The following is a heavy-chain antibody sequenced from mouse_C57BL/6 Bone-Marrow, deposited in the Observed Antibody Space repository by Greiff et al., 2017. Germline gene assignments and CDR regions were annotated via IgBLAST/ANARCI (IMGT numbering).Heavy chain of an antibody. CDR1: GYTFTSYW. CDR2: IDPSDSYT. V-gene: IGHV1-69*01. Sequence: QVQLQQPGAELVMPGASVKLSCKASGYTFTSYWMHWVKQRPGQGLEWIGEIDPSDSYTNYNQKFKGKSTLTVDKSSSTAYMQLSSLTSEDSAVYYCARQGFDYWGQGTLVTVSA. CDR3: ARQGFDY. J-gene: IGHJ3*01.